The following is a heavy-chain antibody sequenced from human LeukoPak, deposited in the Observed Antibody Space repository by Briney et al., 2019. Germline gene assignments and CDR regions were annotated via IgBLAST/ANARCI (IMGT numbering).Heavy chain of an antibody. J-gene: IGHJ4*02. CDR1: GGSISSYY. D-gene: IGHD4-23*01. V-gene: IGHV4-59*01. CDR2: IYYTGST. CDR3: ARVGFGNTPHPIDY. Sequence: PSETLSLTCTVSGGSISSYYWSWIRQPPGKGLEWIGYIYYTGSTNYNPSLKSRVTISVDTSKNQFSLQLSSVTAADTAVYYCARVGFGNTPHPIDYWGQTTLFTLSS.